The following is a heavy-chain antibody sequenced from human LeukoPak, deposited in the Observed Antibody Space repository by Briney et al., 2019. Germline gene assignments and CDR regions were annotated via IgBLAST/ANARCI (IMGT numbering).Heavy chain of an antibody. J-gene: IGHJ6*02. CDR3: ASCSGGSCYKYYYGMDV. CDR1: GFTFSDYY. D-gene: IGHD2-15*01. CDR2: ISSSGSTI. Sequence: NPGGSLRLSCAASGFTFSDYYMSWIRQAPGKGLEWVSYISSSGSTIYYADSVKGRFTISRDNSKNTLYLQMNSLRAEDTAVYYCASCSGGSCYKYYYGMDVWGQGTTVTVSS. V-gene: IGHV3-11*01.